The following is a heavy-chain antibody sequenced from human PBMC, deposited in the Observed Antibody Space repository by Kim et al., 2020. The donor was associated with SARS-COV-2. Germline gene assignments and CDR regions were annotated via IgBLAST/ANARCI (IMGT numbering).Heavy chain of an antibody. D-gene: IGHD1-7*01. CDR2: IIPIFGTA. J-gene: IGHJ5*02. CDR3: ARDRGTDNWNYWNWFDP. CDR1: GGTFSSYA. V-gene: IGHV1-69*13. Sequence: SVKVSCKASGGTFSSYAISWVRQAPGQGLEWMGGIIPIFGTANYAQKFQGRVTITADESTSTAYMELSSLRSEDTAVYYCARDRGTDNWNYWNWFDPWGQGTLVTVSS.